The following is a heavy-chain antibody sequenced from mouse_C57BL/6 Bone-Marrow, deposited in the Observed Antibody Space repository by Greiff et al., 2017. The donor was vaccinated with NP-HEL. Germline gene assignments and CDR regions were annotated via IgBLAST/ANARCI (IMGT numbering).Heavy chain of an antibody. CDR3: ARCYYGSSYWYFDV. D-gene: IGHD1-1*01. V-gene: IGHV5-9*01. CDR2: ISGGGGNT. Sequence: EVQLVESGGGLVKPGGSLKLSCAASGFTFSSYTMSWVRQTPEKRLEWVATISGGGGNTYYPDSVKGRFTISRDNAKNTLYLQMSSLRSEDTALYYYARCYYGSSYWYFDVWGTGTTVTVSS. CDR1: GFTFSSYT. J-gene: IGHJ1*03.